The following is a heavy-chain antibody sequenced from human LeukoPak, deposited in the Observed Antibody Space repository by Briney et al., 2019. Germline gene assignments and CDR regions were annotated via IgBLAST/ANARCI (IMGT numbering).Heavy chain of an antibody. CDR3: ARDYRRYYYDSSGYYPGDY. Sequence: GGSLRLSCAASGCTFSSYSMNWVRQAPGKGLEWVSSISSSSSYIYYADSVKGRFTISRDNAKNSLYLQMNSLRAEDTAVYYCARDYRRYYYDSSGYYPGDYWGQGTLVTVSS. CDR1: GCTFSSYS. V-gene: IGHV3-21*01. CDR2: ISSSSSYI. D-gene: IGHD3-22*01. J-gene: IGHJ4*02.